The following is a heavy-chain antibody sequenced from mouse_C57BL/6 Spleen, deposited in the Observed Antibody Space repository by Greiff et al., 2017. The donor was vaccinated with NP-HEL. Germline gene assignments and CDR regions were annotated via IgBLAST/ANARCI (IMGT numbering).Heavy chain of an antibody. V-gene: IGHV14-4*01. J-gene: IGHJ3*01. CDR3: TSITTVVATPFAY. CDR2: IDPENGDT. D-gene: IGHD1-1*01. Sequence: EVQLQQSGAELVRPGASVKLSCTASGFNIKDDYMHWVKQRPEQGLEWIGWIDPENGDTEYASKFQGKATITADTPSNTAYLQLSSLTSEDTAVYYCTSITTVVATPFAYWGQGTLVTVSA. CDR1: GFNIKDDY.